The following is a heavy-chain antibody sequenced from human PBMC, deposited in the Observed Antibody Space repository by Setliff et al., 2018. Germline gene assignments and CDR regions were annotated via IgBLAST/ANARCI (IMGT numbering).Heavy chain of an antibody. D-gene: IGHD3-22*01. CDR1: GYTFTSYG. CDR2: INTYNGDT. Sequence: APVKVSCKASGYTFTSYGISWVRQAPGRGLEWMGYINTYNGDTYYAQKLQVRVTMTTDTSTSTAYMELRSLRSDDTAVYYCARDADYYDTSENPIVDYWGQGTLVTVSS. V-gene: IGHV1-18*01. J-gene: IGHJ4*02. CDR3: ARDADYYDTSENPIVDY.